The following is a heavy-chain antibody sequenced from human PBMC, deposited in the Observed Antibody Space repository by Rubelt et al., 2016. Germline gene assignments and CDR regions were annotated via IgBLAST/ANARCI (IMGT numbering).Heavy chain of an antibody. CDR2: INPNSGGT. J-gene: IGHJ4*02. CDR3: ASDADYYDSSGYYPY. V-gene: IGHV1-2*06. Sequence: APGQGLEWMGRINPNSGGTNYAQKFQGRVTMTRDTSISTAYMELRSLRSDDTAVYYCASDADYYDSSGYYPYWGQGTLVTVSS. D-gene: IGHD3-22*01.